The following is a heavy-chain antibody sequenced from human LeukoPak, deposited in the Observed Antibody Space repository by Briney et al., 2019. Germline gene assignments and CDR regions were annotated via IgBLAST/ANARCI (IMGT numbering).Heavy chain of an antibody. J-gene: IGHJ5*02. CDR3: ARGGRPPPHIVVVPAAENNWFDP. Sequence: PSETLSLTXAVYGGSFSGYYWSWIRQPPGKGLEWIGEINHSGSTNYNPSLKSRVTISVDMSKNQFSLKLSSVTAADTAVYYCARGGRPPPHIVVVPAAENNWFDPWGQGTLVTVSS. D-gene: IGHD2-2*01. CDR1: GGSFSGYY. CDR2: INHSGST. V-gene: IGHV4-34*01.